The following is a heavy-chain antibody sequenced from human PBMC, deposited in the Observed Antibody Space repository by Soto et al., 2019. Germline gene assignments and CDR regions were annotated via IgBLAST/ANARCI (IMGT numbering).Heavy chain of an antibody. J-gene: IGHJ3*02. CDR1: GYTYTSYG. Sequence: GASVKVSCQTSGYTYTSYGISWVRQAPGQGLEWMGWISAYNGNTNYAQKLQGRVTMTTDTSTSTTYMELRSLRSDDTAVYYCARDNRRLAFDIWGQGTMVTVSS. D-gene: IGHD6-25*01. CDR2: ISAYNGNT. V-gene: IGHV1-18*01. CDR3: ARDNRRLAFDI.